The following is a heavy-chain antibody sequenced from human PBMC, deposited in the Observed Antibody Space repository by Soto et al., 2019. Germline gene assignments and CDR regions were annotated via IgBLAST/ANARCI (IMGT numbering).Heavy chain of an antibody. CDR2: IWPDGSKE. Sequence: GGSLRLSCAASGFTFSSYGIHWVRQAPGKGLEWVAVIWPDGSKEYYGDPVKGRFTISRDNAKNSLYLQMNSLRAEDTAVYYCAREEYSSGWSYFDYWGQGTLVTVSS. J-gene: IGHJ4*02. D-gene: IGHD6-19*01. V-gene: IGHV3-33*01. CDR3: AREEYSSGWSYFDY. CDR1: GFTFSSYG.